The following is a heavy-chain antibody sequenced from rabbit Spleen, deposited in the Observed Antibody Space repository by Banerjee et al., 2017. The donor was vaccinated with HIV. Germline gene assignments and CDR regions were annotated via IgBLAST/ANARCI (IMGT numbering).Heavy chain of an antibody. V-gene: IGHV1S40*01. J-gene: IGHJ6*01. CDR3: ARGVFADYAYAFTL. D-gene: IGHD6-1*01. Sequence: QSLEESGGDLVKPGASLTLTCTASGVSFSSSSYMCWVRQAPGKGLEWIACIYTGSSGTTYYASWAKGRFTISKTSSPTVTLQLTSLTAADTAPYFCARGVFADYAYAFTLWGPGTLVTVS. CDR2: IYTGSSGTT. CDR1: GVSFSSSSY.